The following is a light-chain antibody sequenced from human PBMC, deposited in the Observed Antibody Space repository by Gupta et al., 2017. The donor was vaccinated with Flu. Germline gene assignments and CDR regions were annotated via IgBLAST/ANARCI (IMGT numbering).Light chain of an antibody. CDR2: EVT. CDR3: SSYAGSSPWV. J-gene: IGLJ3*02. CDR1: NRDIGSYNL. Sequence: QSALTQPASVSGSPGQSITISCTGTNRDIGSYNLVSWHQQHPGNAPKFILYEVTKRPSGVSNRFSGSKSGNTASLTISGLQAEDEADYYCSSYAGSSPWVFGGGTKVTVL. V-gene: IGLV2-23*02.